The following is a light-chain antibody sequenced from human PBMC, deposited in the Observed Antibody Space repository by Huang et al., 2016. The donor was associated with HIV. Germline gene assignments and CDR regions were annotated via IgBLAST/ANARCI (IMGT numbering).Light chain of an antibody. CDR2: DAS. J-gene: IGKJ1*01. Sequence: EIVLTQSPATLSLSPGERATLSCGASQSVSSSYLAWYQQKPVLAPRLLIYDASSRATGIPDRFSGSGSGTDFTLTISRLEPEDFAVYYCQQYGSSLWTFGQGTKVEIK. CDR1: QSVSSSY. CDR3: QQYGSSLWT. V-gene: IGKV3D-20*01.